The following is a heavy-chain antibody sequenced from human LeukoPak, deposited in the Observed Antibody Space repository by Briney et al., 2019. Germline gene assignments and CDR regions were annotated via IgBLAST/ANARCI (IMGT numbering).Heavy chain of an antibody. CDR2: IGYDGSNK. CDR1: GFTFSSYG. CDR3: ARSRDDYGDYEGYYFDY. J-gene: IGHJ4*02. V-gene: IGHV3-33*08. D-gene: IGHD4-17*01. Sequence: GGSLRLSCAASGFTFSSYGMHWVRQAPGKGLKWVAVIGYDGSNKYYADSVKGRFTISRDNSKNTLYLQMNSLRAEDTAVYYCARSRDDYGDYEGYYFDYWGQGTLVTVSS.